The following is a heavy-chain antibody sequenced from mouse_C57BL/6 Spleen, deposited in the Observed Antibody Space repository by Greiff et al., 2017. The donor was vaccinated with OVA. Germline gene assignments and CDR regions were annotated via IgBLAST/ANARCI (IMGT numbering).Heavy chain of an antibody. D-gene: IGHD2-2*01. Sequence: EVKLMESGGDLVKPGGSLKLSCAASGFTFSSYGMSWVRPTPDKRLEWVATISSGGSYTYYPDSVKGRFTISRDNAKNTLYLQMSSLKSEDTAMYYCARGWLRRYYFDDWGQGTTLTVSS. CDR1: GFTFSSYG. CDR3: ARGWLRRYYFDD. J-gene: IGHJ2*01. CDR2: ISSGGSYT. V-gene: IGHV5-6*02.